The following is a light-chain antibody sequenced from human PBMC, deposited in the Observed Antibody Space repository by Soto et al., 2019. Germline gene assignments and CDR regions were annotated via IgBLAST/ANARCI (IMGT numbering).Light chain of an antibody. CDR2: AAS. CDR1: QDIGTY. J-gene: IGKJ3*01. Sequence: DIQMTQSPSSLSASIGDSVIITCRASQDIGTYLNWYQHKPGKAPKHLIYAASSLQTGVPSRFTGSGSGTEFTLTIDSLQPEDFATYYCQQRETFGPGTKVDIK. V-gene: IGKV1-39*01. CDR3: QQRET.